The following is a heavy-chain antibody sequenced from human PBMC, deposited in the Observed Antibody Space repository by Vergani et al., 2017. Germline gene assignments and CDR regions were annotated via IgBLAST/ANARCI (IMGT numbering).Heavy chain of an antibody. Sequence: EVQLLESGGGLVQPGGSLRLSCAASGFTFSSYAMSWVRQAPGKGLEWVSAISGSGGSTYYADSVKGRFTISRDNSKNTLYLQMNSLRAEDTAVYYCAKDLSNGGKGRGYSDYWGQGTLVTVSS. V-gene: IGHV3-23*01. J-gene: IGHJ4*02. D-gene: IGHD4-23*01. CDR3: AKDLSNGGKGRGYSDY. CDR2: ISGSGGST. CDR1: GFTFSSYA.